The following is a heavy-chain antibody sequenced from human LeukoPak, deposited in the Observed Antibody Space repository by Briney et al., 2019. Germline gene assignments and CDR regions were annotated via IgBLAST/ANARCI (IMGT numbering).Heavy chain of an antibody. V-gene: IGHV4-39*01. CDR1: GGSISSNSYY. CDR3: SRLCWGRGYWFDP. D-gene: IGHD7-27*01. Sequence: PSETLSLTCTVSGGSISSNSYYWGWIRQPPGKGLQWIGSLSYSGGTHYNPSPRSRVTISVDTSKNQFSLKLSSVTAADTAVYYCSRLCWGRGYWFDPWGQGTLVTVSS. J-gene: IGHJ5*02. CDR2: LSYSGGT.